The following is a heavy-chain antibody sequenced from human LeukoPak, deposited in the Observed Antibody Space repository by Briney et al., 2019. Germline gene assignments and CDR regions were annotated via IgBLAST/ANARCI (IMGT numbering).Heavy chain of an antibody. CDR2: IYYSGST. D-gene: IGHD4-23*01. CDR1: GGSISSYY. J-gene: IGHJ5*02. CDR3: AARWQRGGETYNWFDP. Sequence: PSETLSLTCTVSGGSISSYYWSWIRQPPGKGLEWVGYIYYSGSTNYNPSLRSRVTISVDTPKNQFSLKLSSVTAADTAVYYCAARWQRGGETYNWFDPWGQGTLVTVSS. V-gene: IGHV4-59*01.